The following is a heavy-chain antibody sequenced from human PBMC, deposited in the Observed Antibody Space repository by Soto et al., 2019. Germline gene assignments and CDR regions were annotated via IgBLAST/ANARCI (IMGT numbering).Heavy chain of an antibody. V-gene: IGHV4-30-2*01. D-gene: IGHD3-22*01. Sequence: SETLSLTCGVSGDTISTGGYSWAWIRQPPGKALEWIGHTYHSGNPYYNPSLKSRVTISVDRSKNQFSLKLSSVTAADTAVYYCARVLRYYYDSSGYYYAFDYWGQGTLVTVSS. CDR1: GDTISTGGYS. CDR3: ARVLRYYYDSSGYYYAFDY. CDR2: TYHSGNP. J-gene: IGHJ4*02.